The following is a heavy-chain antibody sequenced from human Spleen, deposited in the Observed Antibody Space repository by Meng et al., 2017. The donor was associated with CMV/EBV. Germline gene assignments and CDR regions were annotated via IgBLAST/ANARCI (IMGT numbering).Heavy chain of an antibody. CDR1: GFTFITYW. V-gene: IGHV3-7*01. CDR3: ARGHINYYYNFGMDV. J-gene: IGHJ6*02. Sequence: GESLKISCAASGFTFITYWMTWVRQAPGKGLEWVANIKQDGSETYYVDSVKGRFTISRDNAKNSLYLQMNSLRAEDTAVYYCARGHINYYYNFGMDVWGQGTTVTVSS. CDR2: IKQDGSET.